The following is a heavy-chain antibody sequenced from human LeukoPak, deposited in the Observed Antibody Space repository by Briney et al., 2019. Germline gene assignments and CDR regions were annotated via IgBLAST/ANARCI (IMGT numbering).Heavy chain of an antibody. CDR3: ARDARYDSWPIYY. Sequence: ASVKVSCKASGYTFTGYYMHWVRQAPGQGLEWMGWINPNSGGTNYAQKFQGRVSMTRDTSISTAYMELSRLRSDDTAVYYCARDARYDSWPIYYWGQGTLVTVSS. CDR1: GYTFTGYY. CDR2: INPNSGGT. V-gene: IGHV1-2*02. J-gene: IGHJ4*02. D-gene: IGHD6-13*01.